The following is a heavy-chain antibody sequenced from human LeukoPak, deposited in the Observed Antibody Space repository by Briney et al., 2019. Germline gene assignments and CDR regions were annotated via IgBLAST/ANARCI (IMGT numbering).Heavy chain of an antibody. J-gene: IGHJ4*02. CDR3: ARLRHLDY. Sequence: GGSLRLSCAASGFTFSTYGMHWVRQAPGKGLEWVANIKQDGSEKYYVDSVKGRFTISRDNAKNSLYLQMNSLRAEDTAVYYCARLRHLDYWGQGTLVTVSS. D-gene: IGHD3-16*01. CDR1: GFTFSTYG. V-gene: IGHV3-7*04. CDR2: IKQDGSEK.